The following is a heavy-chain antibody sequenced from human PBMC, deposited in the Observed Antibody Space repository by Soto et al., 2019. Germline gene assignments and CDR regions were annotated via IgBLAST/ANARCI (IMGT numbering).Heavy chain of an antibody. J-gene: IGHJ3*02. V-gene: IGHV4-39*01. CDR1: GGSISSSSYY. Sequence: QLQLQESGPGLVKPSETLSLTCTVSGGSISSSSYYWGWIRQPPGKGLEWIGSIYYSGSTYYNPSLKRRVTISVDTSKNQFSLKLSSVTAADTAVYYCARSYRPALNAFDIWGQGTMVTVSS. D-gene: IGHD2-2*01. CDR3: ARSYRPALNAFDI. CDR2: IYYSGST.